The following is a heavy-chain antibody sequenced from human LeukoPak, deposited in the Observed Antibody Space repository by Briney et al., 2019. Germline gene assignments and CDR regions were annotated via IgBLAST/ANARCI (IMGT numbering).Heavy chain of an antibody. V-gene: IGHV3-9*03. Sequence: GGSLRLSCAASGFTFSSYGMHWVRQAPGKGLEWVSGISWNSDYIGYADSVKGRFTISRDNAKNSLYLEMDSLRADDMALYYCAKDLFDYGDRPIFDYWGQGTLVTVSS. CDR3: AKDLFDYGDRPIFDY. CDR1: GFTFSSYG. D-gene: IGHD4-17*01. J-gene: IGHJ4*02. CDR2: ISWNSDYI.